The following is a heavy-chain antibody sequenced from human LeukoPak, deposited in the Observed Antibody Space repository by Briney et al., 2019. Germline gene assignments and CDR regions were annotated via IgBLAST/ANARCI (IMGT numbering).Heavy chain of an antibody. CDR3: ARGPDYGDDYYYYYGMDV. J-gene: IGHJ6*02. Sequence: SVKVSCKASGGTFSSYAISWVRQTPGQGLEWMGGIIPLFGTANYAQKFQGRVTITADESTSTAYMELSSLRSEETAVYYCARGPDYGDDYYYYYGMDVWGQGTTVTVSS. CDR1: GGTFSSYA. CDR2: IIPLFGTA. V-gene: IGHV1-69*13. D-gene: IGHD4-17*01.